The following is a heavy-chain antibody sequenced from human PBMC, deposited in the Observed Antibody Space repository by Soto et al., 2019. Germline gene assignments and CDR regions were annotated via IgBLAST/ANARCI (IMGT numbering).Heavy chain of an antibody. Sequence: QVQLVQSGAEVKKPGASVKVSCKASGYPFTSYDISWVRQAPGQGLEWMGRISAYNGNTNYAQKLQGRVTMTIDTSTRTAYMELRSLRSDDTAVYYCARARGVISVGVRGYWVQGSLVTVSS. CDR2: ISAYNGNT. CDR3: ARARGVISVGVRGY. CDR1: GYPFTSYD. V-gene: IGHV1-18*01. D-gene: IGHD3-16*02. J-gene: IGHJ4*02.